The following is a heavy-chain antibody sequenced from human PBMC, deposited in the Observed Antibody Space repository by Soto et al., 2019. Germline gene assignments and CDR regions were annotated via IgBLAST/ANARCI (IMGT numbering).Heavy chain of an antibody. D-gene: IGHD2-21*02. Sequence: EVQLVESGGGLVKPGGSLRLSCAASGFTFSNAWMSWVRQAPGKGLEWVGRIKSKTDGGTTDYAAPVKGRFTISRDDSKNTLYLQMNSLKTEDTAVYYCTTRLAYCGGDCFPSHWGQGTLVTVSS. V-gene: IGHV3-15*01. CDR1: GFTFSNAW. CDR2: IKSKTDGGTT. J-gene: IGHJ4*02. CDR3: TTRLAYCGGDCFPSH.